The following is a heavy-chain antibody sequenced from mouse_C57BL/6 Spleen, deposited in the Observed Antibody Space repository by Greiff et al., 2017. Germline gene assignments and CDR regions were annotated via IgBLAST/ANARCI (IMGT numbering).Heavy chain of an antibody. Sequence: VQLQQSGPVLVKPGASVKMSCKASGYTFTDYYMNWVKQSHGKSLEWIGVINPYNGGTSYNKKFKGKATLTVDKSSSTAYMELNSLTSEDSAVYYCARASYSNYAMDYWGQGTSVTVSS. CDR1: GYTFTDYY. CDR3: ARASYSNYAMDY. V-gene: IGHV1-19*01. D-gene: IGHD2-5*01. J-gene: IGHJ4*01. CDR2: INPYNGGT.